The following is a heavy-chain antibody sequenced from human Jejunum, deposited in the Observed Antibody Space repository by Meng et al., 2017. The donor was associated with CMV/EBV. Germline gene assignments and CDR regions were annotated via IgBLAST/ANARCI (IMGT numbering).Heavy chain of an antibody. CDR2: IYPGDSDT. CDR3: AREGARGMDV. D-gene: IGHD3-10*01. J-gene: IGHJ6*02. Sequence: SCAVSGYNFDTYWVAWVRQMPGKGLEWMGIIYPGDSDTKYGPSFQGQVTFSADKSINTAYLQWSSLKTSDTATYYCAREGARGMDVWGQGTTVTVSS. V-gene: IGHV5-51*01. CDR1: GYNFDTYW.